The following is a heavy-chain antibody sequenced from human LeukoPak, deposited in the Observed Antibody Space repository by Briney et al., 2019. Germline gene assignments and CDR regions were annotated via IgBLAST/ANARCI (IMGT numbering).Heavy chain of an antibody. V-gene: IGHV4-61*02. Sequence: SETLSLTCTVSGGSISSGSYYWSWIRQPAGKGLVWIGRIYTSGSTNYNPSLKSRVTISVDTSKNQFSLKLSSVTAADTAVYYCARVAWFSSWYAYMDVWGKGTTVTISS. CDR3: ARVAWFSSWYAYMDV. CDR2: IYTSGST. D-gene: IGHD6-13*01. J-gene: IGHJ6*03. CDR1: GGSISSGSYY.